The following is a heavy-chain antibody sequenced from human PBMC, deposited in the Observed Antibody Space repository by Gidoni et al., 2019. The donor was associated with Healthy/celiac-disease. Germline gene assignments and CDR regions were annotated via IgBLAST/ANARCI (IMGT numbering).Heavy chain of an antibody. D-gene: IGHD6-6*01. J-gene: IGHJ5*02. CDR2: IYYSGST. CDR3: ARTRYSISFDP. CDR1: VCSISSGGYY. Sequence: QVQLQESGPVLVKPSQTLSLTCTVSVCSISSGGYYWSWIRQHPGKGLEWIGYIYYSGSTYYNPSLKSRVTISVDTSKNQFSLKLSSVTAADTAVYYCARTRYSISFDPWGQGTLVTVSS. V-gene: IGHV4-31*03.